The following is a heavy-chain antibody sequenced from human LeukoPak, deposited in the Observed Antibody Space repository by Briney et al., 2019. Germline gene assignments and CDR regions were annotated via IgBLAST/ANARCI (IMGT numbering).Heavy chain of an antibody. CDR2: ISSSSSYI. D-gene: IGHD3-22*01. CDR3: AKDPPSKEINTMIVVVILDY. Sequence: GGSLRLSCAASGFTFSSYSMNWVRQAPGKGLEWVSSISSSSSYIYYADSVKGRFTISRDNSKNTLYLQMNSLRAEDTAVYYCAKDPPSKEINTMIVVVILDYWGQGTLVTVSS. V-gene: IGHV3-21*04. J-gene: IGHJ4*02. CDR1: GFTFSSYS.